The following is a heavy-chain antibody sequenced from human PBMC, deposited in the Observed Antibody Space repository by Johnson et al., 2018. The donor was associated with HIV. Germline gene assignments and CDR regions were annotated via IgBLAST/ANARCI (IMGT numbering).Heavy chain of an antibody. CDR2: MKQDGSKQ. Sequence: VQLVESGGGLVQPGGSLRLSCAASGITFSNYCMRWVRQAPGKGLEWVAIMKQDGSKQYYVDSVKGRFTISRDNANNSLYLQMNSLRAEDTAVYYCASQLGGTGAFDIWGQGTMVTVSS. D-gene: IGHD3-16*01. V-gene: IGHV3-7*02. CDR3: ASQLGGTGAFDI. J-gene: IGHJ3*02. CDR1: GITFSNYC.